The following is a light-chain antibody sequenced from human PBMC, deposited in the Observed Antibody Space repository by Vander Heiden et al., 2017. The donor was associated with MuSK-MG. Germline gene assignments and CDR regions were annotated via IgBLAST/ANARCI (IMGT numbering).Light chain of an antibody. CDR3: QQSYSTPWT. Sequence: DIQMTQSPSYLSASVGDRVTITCRASQSISSYLNWCQQKPGKAPKLLIYAASSLQSGVPSRFSGSGSGTDFTLTISSLQPVDFATYYCQQSYSTPWTFGQGTKVEIK. V-gene: IGKV1-39*01. J-gene: IGKJ1*01. CDR2: AAS. CDR1: QSISSY.